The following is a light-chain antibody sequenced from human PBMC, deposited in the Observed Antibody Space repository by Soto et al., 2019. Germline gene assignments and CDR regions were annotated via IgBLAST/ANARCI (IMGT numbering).Light chain of an antibody. CDR2: AAS. V-gene: IGKV3-20*01. Sequence: DIVLTQSPGTLSLSPGERATLSCRASQFVNNRYLAWYQQRPGQAPRLLIYAASSRATGIPDRISGSGSGTDFTLTINRLEPEDFAVYYCHQYGSAPRTFGQGTKVDIK. J-gene: IGKJ1*01. CDR1: QFVNNRY. CDR3: HQYGSAPRT.